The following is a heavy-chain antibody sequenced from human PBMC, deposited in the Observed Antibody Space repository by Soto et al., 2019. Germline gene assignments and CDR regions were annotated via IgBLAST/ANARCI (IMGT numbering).Heavy chain of an antibody. CDR3: ARDGDGRMTTNPYDYNGMDF. CDR1: GDSMGSYY. D-gene: IGHD3-16*01. V-gene: IGHV4-59*01. CDR2: GFYNGRA. Sequence: PSETLSLTCAVSGDSMGSYYCSGFRQHPGKGLEWIGYGFYNGRANYNASLKSRVSISLDTANYQISLKLSSVTVADTAVYYCARDGDGRMTTNPYDYNGMDFWGQGITVTVSS. J-gene: IGHJ6*02.